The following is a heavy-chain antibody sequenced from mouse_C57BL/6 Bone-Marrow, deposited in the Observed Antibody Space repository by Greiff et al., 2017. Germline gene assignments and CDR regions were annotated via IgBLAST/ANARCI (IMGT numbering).Heavy chain of an antibody. D-gene: IGHD3-2*02. CDR1: GYTFTSYW. Sequence: QVQLQQPGAELVKPGASVKVSCKASGYTFTSYWMHWVKQRPGQGLEWIGRIHPSDSDTNYNQKFKGKATLTVDKSSIKAYLQLSSLTSEDSAVYYCARDSSGYAWLAYWGQGTLVTVSA. CDR2: IHPSDSDT. CDR3: ARDSSGYAWLAY. V-gene: IGHV1-74*01. J-gene: IGHJ3*01.